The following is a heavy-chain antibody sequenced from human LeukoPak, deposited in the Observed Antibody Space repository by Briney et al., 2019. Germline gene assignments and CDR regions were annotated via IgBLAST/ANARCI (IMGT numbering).Heavy chain of an antibody. CDR2: IYSGGST. CDR3: ARYWVGYGMDV. D-gene: IGHD2-8*02. Sequence: QPGGSLRLPCAASGFTVSSNYMSCAPQAPGKGLEWVSVIYSGGSTYYADSVKGRFTISRDNSKNTLYLQMNSLRAEDTAVYYCARYWVGYGMDVWGQGTTVTVSS. J-gene: IGHJ6*02. V-gene: IGHV3-53*01. CDR1: GFTVSSNY.